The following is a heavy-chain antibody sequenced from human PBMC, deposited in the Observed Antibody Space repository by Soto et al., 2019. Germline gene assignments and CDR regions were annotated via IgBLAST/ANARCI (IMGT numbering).Heavy chain of an antibody. CDR1: GDSISSPKW. D-gene: IGHD6-19*01. CDR2: FLHSGTT. CDR3: AYSSGWYRHDV. Sequence: QVQLQESGPGLVKPSGTLSLTCAVSGDSISSPKWWTWLRQPPGKGVEWIGDFLHSGTTNYNPSLKSPVTLSVDKPHNQFSLKLTSLTAADTALYYCAYSSGWYRHDVWGQGTSVTVSS. J-gene: IGHJ3*01. V-gene: IGHV4-4*02.